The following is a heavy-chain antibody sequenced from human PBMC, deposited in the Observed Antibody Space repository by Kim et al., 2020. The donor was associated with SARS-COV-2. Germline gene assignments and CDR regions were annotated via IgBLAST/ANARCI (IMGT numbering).Heavy chain of an antibody. CDR3: ARGAPAGGDAFDI. V-gene: IGHV1-3*01. D-gene: IGHD2-8*02. CDR2: INAGNGNT. Sequence: ASVKVSCKASGYTFTSYAMHWVRQAPGQRLEWMGWINAGNGNTKYSQKFQGRVTITRDTSASTAYMELSSLRSEDTAVYYCARGAPAGGDAFDIWGQGTMVPVSS. J-gene: IGHJ3*02. CDR1: GYTFTSYA.